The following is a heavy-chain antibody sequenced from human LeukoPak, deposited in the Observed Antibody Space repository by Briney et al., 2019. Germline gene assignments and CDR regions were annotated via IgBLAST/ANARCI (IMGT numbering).Heavy chain of an antibody. V-gene: IGHV3-30*02. J-gene: IGHJ6*03. D-gene: IGHD5-12*01. CDR3: AKDTVKVATIRRVPHYMDV. CDR2: IRYDGSIK. Sequence: TGGSLRLSCAASGLTFSNYGVHWVRQAPGKGLEWVAFIRYDGSIKYYADSVKGRFTISRDNSKNTLYLQMSSLRAEDTAVYYCAKDTVKVATIRRVPHYMDVWGKGTTVTISS. CDR1: GLTFSNYG.